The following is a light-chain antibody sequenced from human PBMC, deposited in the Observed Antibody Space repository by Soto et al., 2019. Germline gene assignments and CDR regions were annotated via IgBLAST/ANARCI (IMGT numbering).Light chain of an antibody. V-gene: IGLV1-40*01. CDR1: SSNIGAGYD. J-gene: IGLJ2*01. CDR2: GNN. Sequence: QSVLTQPPSVSGAPGQRVTISCTGSSSNIGAGYDVHWYQQLPGAAPKLIIYGNNNRPSGVPDRFSGSKSGTSASLAITGLQAEDEADYYCQSYDSSLSGVVFGGGTKLTVL. CDR3: QSYDSSLSGVV.